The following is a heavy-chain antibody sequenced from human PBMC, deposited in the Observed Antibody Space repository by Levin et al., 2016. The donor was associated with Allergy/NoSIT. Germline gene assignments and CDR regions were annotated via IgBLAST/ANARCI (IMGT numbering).Heavy chain of an antibody. V-gene: IGHV3-30*18. J-gene: IGHJ4*02. CDR1: GFTFSSYG. Sequence: GGSLRLSCAASGFTFSSYGMHWVRQAPGKGLEWVAVISYDGNNKYYADSVKGRFTISRDNSKNTLYLQMNSLRAEDTAVYYCAKDPRRYIVTTVNFDYWGQGTLVTVSS. CDR2: ISYDGNNK. CDR3: AKDPRRYIVTTVNFDY. D-gene: IGHD4-17*01.